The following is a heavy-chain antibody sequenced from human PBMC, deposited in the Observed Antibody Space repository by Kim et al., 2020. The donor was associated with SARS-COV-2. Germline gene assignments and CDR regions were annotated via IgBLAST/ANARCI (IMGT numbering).Heavy chain of an antibody. CDR3: ARHERRWLQIRPNWFDP. D-gene: IGHD4-17*01. Sequence: SETLSLTCTVSGGSISSSSYYWGWIRQPPGKGLEWIGSIYYSGSTYYNPSLKSRVTISVDTSKNQFSLKLSSVTAADTAVYYCARHERRWLQIRPNWFDPWGQGTLATASS. J-gene: IGHJ5*02. CDR2: IYYSGST. CDR1: GGSISSSSYY. V-gene: IGHV4-39*01.